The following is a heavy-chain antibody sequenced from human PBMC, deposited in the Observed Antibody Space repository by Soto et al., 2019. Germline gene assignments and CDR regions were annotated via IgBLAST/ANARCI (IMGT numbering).Heavy chain of an antibody. Sequence: PSQTLSLTCTLSGGSISSTSYYWGWIRQPPGKGLEWIGSIYYSGSTYYNPSLKSRVTISVDTSKNQFSLKLSSVTAADTAVYYCARHARPRRGAAAGMGWFDPWGQGTLVTVSS. J-gene: IGHJ5*02. V-gene: IGHV4-39*01. CDR1: GGSISSTSYY. D-gene: IGHD6-13*01. CDR2: IYYSGST. CDR3: ARHARPRRGAAAGMGWFDP.